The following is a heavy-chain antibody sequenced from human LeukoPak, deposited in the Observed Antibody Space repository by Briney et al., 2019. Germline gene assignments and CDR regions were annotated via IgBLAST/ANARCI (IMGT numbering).Heavy chain of an antibody. J-gene: IGHJ5*02. V-gene: IGHV3-21*01. D-gene: IGHD6-13*01. CDR3: ARDRLYSSSWPHVGFMGFDP. CDR1: GFTFSSYS. Sequence: NPGGSLRLSCAASGFTFSSYSMNWVRQAPGKGLEWVSSISSSSSYIYYADSVKGRFTISRDNAKNSLYLQMNSLRAEDTAVYYCARDRLYSSSWPHVGFMGFDPWGQGTLVTVSS. CDR2: ISSSSSYI.